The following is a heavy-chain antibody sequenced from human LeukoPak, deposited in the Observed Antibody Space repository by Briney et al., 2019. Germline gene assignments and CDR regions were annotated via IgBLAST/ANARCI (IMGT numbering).Heavy chain of an antibody. Sequence: GASVKVSCKASGYTFASYDINWVRQATGRGLEWMGWMNPNSGNTGYAQKFQGRVTMTRNTSISTAYMELSSLRSEDTAVYYCASSYGDYGLGTIDYWGQGTLVTVSS. D-gene: IGHD4-17*01. CDR3: ASSYGDYGLGTIDY. V-gene: IGHV1-8*01. CDR2: MNPNSGNT. J-gene: IGHJ4*02. CDR1: GYTFASYD.